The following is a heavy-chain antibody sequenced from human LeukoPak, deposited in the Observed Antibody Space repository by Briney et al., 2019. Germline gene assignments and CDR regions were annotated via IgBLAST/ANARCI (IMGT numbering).Heavy chain of an antibody. CDR3: AREACAHCTIDY. CDR1: GYTFPTYG. V-gene: IGHV1-18*01. Sequence: ASVKVSCKTSGYTFPTYGITWVRQALGQGLEWMGWISAYNGNTNLAQNLQGRVTLTTDRSTTTAYMELTSLTSDDTAIYYCAREACAHCTIDYWGQGTLVTVSS. CDR2: ISAYNGNT. J-gene: IGHJ4*01. D-gene: IGHD1-1*01.